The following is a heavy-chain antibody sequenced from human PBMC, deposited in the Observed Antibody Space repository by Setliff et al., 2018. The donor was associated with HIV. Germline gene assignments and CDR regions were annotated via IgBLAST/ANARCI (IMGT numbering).Heavy chain of an antibody. J-gene: IGHJ4*02. CDR1: GGSISSGGHY. V-gene: IGHV4-31*03. CDR3: ARVPSGLWFGKWGN. D-gene: IGHD3-10*01. CDR2: ISNSGST. Sequence: PSETLSLTCSVSGGSISSGGHYRNWIRQHPGRGLEWIGYISNSGSTYYNPSLKGRLTISVDPSKNHFSLNLTSVTAADTAVYYCARVPSGLWFGKWGNWGQGTLVTVSS.